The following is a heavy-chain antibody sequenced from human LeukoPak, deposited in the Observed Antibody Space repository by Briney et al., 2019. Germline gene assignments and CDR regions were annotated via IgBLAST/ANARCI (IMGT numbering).Heavy chain of an antibody. CDR3: ARARSIAAIPFDY. V-gene: IGHV4-31*03. D-gene: IGHD6-6*01. CDR2: IYNSGST. Sequence: SETLSLTCTVSGGSISSGGYYWSWIRQHPGKGLEWIGYIYNSGSTYYNPSLKSRVTISVDTSKNQFSLKLSSVTAADTAVYYCARARSIAAIPFDYWGQGTLVTVSS. CDR1: GGSISSGGYY. J-gene: IGHJ4*02.